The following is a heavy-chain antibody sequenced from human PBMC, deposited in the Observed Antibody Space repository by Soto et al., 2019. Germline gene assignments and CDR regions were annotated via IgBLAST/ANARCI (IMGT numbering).Heavy chain of an antibody. CDR3: ARRLANGPSSFCRSLDY. V-gene: IGHV3-7*05. CDR2: IKEDGIDK. J-gene: IGHJ4*02. D-gene: IGHD2-2*01. Sequence: EVQLVEAGGDLVQPGGSLRLSCAASGFTFNRHWMTWVRQAPGKGLEWVANIKEDGIDKYYVDSVRGRFTISRDNAKNSLYLQMDSLRAEDTAVYYCARRLANGPSSFCRSLDYWGQGTLVTVSS. CDR1: GFTFNRHW.